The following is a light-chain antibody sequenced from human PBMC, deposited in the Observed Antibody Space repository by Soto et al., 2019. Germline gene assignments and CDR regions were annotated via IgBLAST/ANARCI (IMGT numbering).Light chain of an antibody. CDR3: QQYGRSPWT. CDR2: GAS. CDR1: QSVSSSY. Sequence: EIVLTQSPGTLSLSPGDRATLSCRASQSVSSSYLAWYQQKHGQAPGLLIYGASSRATGIPDRFSGSGSGTDFTITISRLEPEDFEVYYCQQYGRSPWTFGQGTKVDIK. V-gene: IGKV3-20*01. J-gene: IGKJ1*01.